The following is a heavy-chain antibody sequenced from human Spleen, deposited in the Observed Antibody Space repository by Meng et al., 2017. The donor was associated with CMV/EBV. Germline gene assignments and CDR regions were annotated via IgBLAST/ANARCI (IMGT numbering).Heavy chain of an antibody. J-gene: IGHJ6*02. V-gene: IGHV1-69*05. Sequence: SVKVSCKASGGTFSNYAISWVRQAPGQGLEWMGGIIPISGPATYAQKFQGRVTISTDESTSTAYVEVSSLRSEDTAVYYCARALWWYDVWGQGTTVTVSS. D-gene: IGHD4-23*01. CDR3: ARALWWYDV. CDR1: GGTFSNYA. CDR2: IIPISGPA.